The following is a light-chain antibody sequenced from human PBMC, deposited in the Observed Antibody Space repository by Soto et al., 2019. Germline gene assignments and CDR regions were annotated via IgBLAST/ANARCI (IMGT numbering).Light chain of an antibody. V-gene: IGLV2-14*01. Sequence: QSALTQPASVSGSPGQSITISCTGTSSDVGGYNSVSWYQQHPGKAPTLMVYDVTNRPSGVSNRFSGSKSGNTASLTISGLQAEDEADYYCSSYTASITYVFGTGTKLTVL. CDR1: SSDVGGYNS. J-gene: IGLJ1*01. CDR2: DVT. CDR3: SSYTASITYV.